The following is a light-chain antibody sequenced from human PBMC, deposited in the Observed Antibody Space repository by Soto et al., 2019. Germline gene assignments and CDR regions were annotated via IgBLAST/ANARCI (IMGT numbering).Light chain of an antibody. J-gene: IGLJ2*01. CDR2: DVN. CDR3: SSYTGTNVI. V-gene: IGLV2-8*01. CDR1: LSDVGGQNL. Sequence: QSVLTQPPSASGSPGQSVTISCTGTLSDVGGQNLVSWYRQDPGKAPNLIIYDVNQRPSGVPDRFSGSKSGSTASLTVSGLQAEDEANYYCSSYTGTNVIFGGGTKLTVL.